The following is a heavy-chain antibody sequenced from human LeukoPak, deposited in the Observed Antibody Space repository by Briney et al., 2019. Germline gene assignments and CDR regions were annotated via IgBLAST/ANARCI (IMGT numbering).Heavy chain of an antibody. J-gene: IGHJ3*02. V-gene: IGHV4-59*01. D-gene: IGHD5-18*01. Sequence: SETLSLACTVSGGSISSYYWSWIRQPPGKGLEWIGYIYYSGSTNYNPSLKSRVTISVDTSKNQFSLKLSSVTAADTAVYYCATMWEGYSSDAFDIWGQGTMVTVSS. CDR1: GGSISSYY. CDR2: IYYSGST. CDR3: ATMWEGYSSDAFDI.